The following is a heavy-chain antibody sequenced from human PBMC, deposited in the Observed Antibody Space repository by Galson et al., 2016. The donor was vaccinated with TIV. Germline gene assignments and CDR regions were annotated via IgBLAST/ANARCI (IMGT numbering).Heavy chain of an antibody. Sequence: SVKVSCKASGGTFISYTLSWVRQAPGQGLEWMGRIIPVLGMTNYTQKLQGRVTITADRFTGTAYLELSSLKPGDTAVYYCARADSVDISSTEYWGQGTLVTVSS. V-gene: IGHV1-69*02. J-gene: IGHJ4*02. CDR3: ARADSVDISSTEY. CDR1: GGTFISYT. CDR2: IIPVLGMT. D-gene: IGHD3-9*01.